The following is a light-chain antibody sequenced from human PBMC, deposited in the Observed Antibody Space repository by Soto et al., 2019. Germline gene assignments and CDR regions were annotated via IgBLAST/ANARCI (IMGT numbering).Light chain of an antibody. J-gene: IGKJ1*01. CDR2: AAS. CDR3: QQYHSSCT. CDR1: QSISSY. Sequence: DIQMTHSPSSLSASVGDRVTITCRASQSISSYLNWYQQKPGKAPKLLIYAASSLQSGVPSRFSGSGSGTDFTLTISSLQPEDFATYSCQQYHSSCTFGQGTKVEIX. V-gene: IGKV1-39*01.